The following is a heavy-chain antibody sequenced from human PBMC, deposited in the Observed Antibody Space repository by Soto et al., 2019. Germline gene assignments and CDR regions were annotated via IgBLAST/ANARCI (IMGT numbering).Heavy chain of an antibody. CDR1: GFTFSSYA. D-gene: IGHD3-10*01. CDR3: AKDISRAYYYGSGSSCFDY. Sequence: GGSLRLSCAASGFTFSSYAMSWVRQAPGKGLEWVSAISGSGGSTYYADSVKGRFTISRDNSKNTLYLQMNSLRAEDTAVYYCAKDISRAYYYGSGSSCFDYWGQGTRVTVSS. J-gene: IGHJ4*02. CDR2: ISGSGGST. V-gene: IGHV3-23*01.